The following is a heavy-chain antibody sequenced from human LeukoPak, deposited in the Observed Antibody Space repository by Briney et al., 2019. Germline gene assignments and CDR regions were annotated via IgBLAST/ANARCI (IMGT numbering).Heavy chain of an antibody. V-gene: IGHV3-48*01. Sequence: PGGSLRLSCVGSGFRFSSYSMNWVRQAPGKGLEWLSYISSGSSTIYCADSVKGRFTISRDNAKKSLYLQMNSLRAEDTAIYHCASVSGWYPADDAFDIWGQGTMVTVSS. CDR3: ASVSGWYPADDAFDI. J-gene: IGHJ3*02. CDR1: GFRFSSYS. D-gene: IGHD6-19*01. CDR2: ISSGSSTI.